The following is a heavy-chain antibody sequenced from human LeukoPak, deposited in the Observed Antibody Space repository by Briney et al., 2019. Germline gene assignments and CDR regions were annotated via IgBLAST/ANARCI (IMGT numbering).Heavy chain of an antibody. J-gene: IGHJ5*02. Sequence: SETLSLTCTVSGGSISSSSYYRGWIRQPPGKGLEWIGSIYYSGSTYYNPSLKSRVTISVDTSKNQFSLKLSSVTAADTAVYYCARVRLEDSSGYYPSGIRPSNWFDPWGQGTLVTVSS. CDR3: ARVRLEDSSGYYPSGIRPSNWFDP. V-gene: IGHV4-39*01. CDR1: GGSISSSSYY. CDR2: IYYSGST. D-gene: IGHD3-22*01.